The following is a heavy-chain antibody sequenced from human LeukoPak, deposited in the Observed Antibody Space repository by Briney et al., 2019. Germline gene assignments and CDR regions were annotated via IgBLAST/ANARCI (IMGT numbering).Heavy chain of an antibody. D-gene: IGHD3-9*01. J-gene: IGHJ6*02. CDR2: ISYDGSNK. CDR3: AKDMEHYDILTGYIYGMDV. V-gene: IGHV3-30*18. CDR1: GFTFSSYG. Sequence: GGSLRLSCAASGFTFSSYGVHWVRQAPGKGLEWVAVISYDGSNKYYADSVKGRFTISRDNSKNTLYLQMNSLRAEDTAVYYCAKDMEHYDILTGYIYGMDVWGQGTTVTVSS.